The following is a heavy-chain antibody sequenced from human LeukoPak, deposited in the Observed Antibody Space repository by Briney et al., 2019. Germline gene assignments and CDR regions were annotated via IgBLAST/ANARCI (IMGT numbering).Heavy chain of an antibody. J-gene: IGHJ4*02. CDR3: AKRDTSGYYYFDY. V-gene: IGHV3-23*01. CDR1: GIAFSSNA. D-gene: IGHD3-22*01. CDR2: ISSSGDIT. Sequence: GGSLRLSCAASGIAFSSNAMSWVRQTPGKGLEWVSSISSSGDITSYADSVKGRFTISRDKSKNTLYLQMNSLRAEDTAVYYCAKRDTSGYYYFDYWGQGTLVTVSS.